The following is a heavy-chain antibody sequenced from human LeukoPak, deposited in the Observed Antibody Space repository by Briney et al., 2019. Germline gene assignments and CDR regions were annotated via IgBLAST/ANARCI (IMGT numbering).Heavy chain of an antibody. CDR2: VNPNSGGP. V-gene: IGHV1-2*02. J-gene: IGHJ4*02. CDR3: ARDGDTSSGWYGYSDY. CDR1: GYTFTGYY. Sequence: GASVKVSCKASGYTFTGYYIHWVRQAPGQGLEWMGWVNPNSGGPNYAQKFQGRVTMTRDMSISTAYMELTRLTSDDTAVYYCARDGDTSSGWYGYSDYWGQGTLVTVSS. D-gene: IGHD6-19*01.